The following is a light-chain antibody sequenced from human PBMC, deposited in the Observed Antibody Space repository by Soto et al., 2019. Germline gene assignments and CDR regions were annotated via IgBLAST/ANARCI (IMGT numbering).Light chain of an antibody. CDR3: QHYSNSPPIT. CDR2: GTS. CDR1: QSGSSRY. V-gene: IGKV3-20*01. J-gene: IGKJ5*01. Sequence: EIVLTQSPGTLSLSPGERATLSCRASQSGSSRYVGWYQQKPGQAPRLLIYGTSSRATAIPDRFSGSGSGTAFTLTISRLEPEDFAVDYCQHYSNSPPITFGQGTLLEIK.